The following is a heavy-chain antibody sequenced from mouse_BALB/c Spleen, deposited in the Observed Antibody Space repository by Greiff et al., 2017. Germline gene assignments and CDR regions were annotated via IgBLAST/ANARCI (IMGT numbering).Heavy chain of an antibody. Sequence: EVKLVESGGGLVKPGGSLKLSCAASGFTFSSYAMSWVRQTPEKRLEWVASISSGGSTYYPDSVKGRFTISRDNAKNNLYLQMSSLKSEDTAMYYCARGRDYAMDYWGQGTSVTVSS. CDR1: GFTFSSYA. CDR3: ARGRDYAMDY. V-gene: IGHV5-6-5*01. J-gene: IGHJ4*01. CDR2: ISSGGST.